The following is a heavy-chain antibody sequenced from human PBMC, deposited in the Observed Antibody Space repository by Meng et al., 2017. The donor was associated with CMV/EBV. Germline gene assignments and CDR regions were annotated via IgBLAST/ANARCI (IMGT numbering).Heavy chain of an antibody. CDR3: ARGIVVPGRYYYYGMDV. J-gene: IGHJ6*02. V-gene: IGHV1-69*10. CDR1: GGTFSSYA. Sequence: SVKVSCKASGGTFSSYAISWVRQAPGQGLEWMGGINPILGIANYAQKFQGRVTITADKSTSTAYMELSSLRSEDTAVYYCARGIVVPGRYYYYGMDVWGQGTTVTVSS. D-gene: IGHD2-2*01. CDR2: INPILGIA.